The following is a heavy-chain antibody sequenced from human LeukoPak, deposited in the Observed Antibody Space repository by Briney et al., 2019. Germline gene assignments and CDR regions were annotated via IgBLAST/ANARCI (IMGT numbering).Heavy chain of an antibody. Sequence: SETLSLTCTVSGGSISSSSYYWGWIRQPPGKGLEWIGSIYCSGSTYYNPSLKSRVTISVDTSKNQFSLKLSSVTAADTAVYYCARILSNLIDYWGQGTLVTVSS. CDR3: ARILSNLIDY. J-gene: IGHJ4*02. V-gene: IGHV4-39*07. D-gene: IGHD4-11*01. CDR1: GGSISSSSYY. CDR2: IYCSGST.